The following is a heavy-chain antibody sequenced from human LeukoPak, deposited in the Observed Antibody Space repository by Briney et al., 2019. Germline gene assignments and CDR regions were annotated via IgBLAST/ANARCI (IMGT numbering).Heavy chain of an antibody. D-gene: IGHD3-16*02. Sequence: GGSLRLSCAASGFTFRTYAMHWVRQAPSKGLEWVAVIWHDGRKEDYGDSVTGRFTISRDNSENTVYLQMNSLRVEDTAVYYCARDWPYHRLGYLDSWGQGTLVTVST. CDR1: GFTFRTYA. J-gene: IGHJ4*02. CDR3: ARDWPYHRLGYLDS. CDR2: IWHDGRKE. V-gene: IGHV3-33*08.